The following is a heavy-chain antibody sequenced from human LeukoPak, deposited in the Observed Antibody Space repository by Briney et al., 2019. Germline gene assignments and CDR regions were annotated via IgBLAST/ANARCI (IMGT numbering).Heavy chain of an antibody. CDR2: ISGSGGST. CDR1: GFTFSSYA. V-gene: IGHV3-23*01. CDR3: AKGLYYREDKYYFDY. J-gene: IGHJ4*02. Sequence: PGGSLRLSCAASGFTFSSYAMSWVRQAPGKGLEWVSAISGSGGSTYYADSVKGRFTISRDNSKNTLYLQMNSLRAEDTAVYYCAKGLYYREDKYYFDYWGQGTLVTVSS. D-gene: IGHD3-22*01.